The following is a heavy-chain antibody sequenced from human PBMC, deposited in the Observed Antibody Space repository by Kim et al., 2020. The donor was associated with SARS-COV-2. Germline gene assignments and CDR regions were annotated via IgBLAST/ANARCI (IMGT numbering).Heavy chain of an antibody. V-gene: IGHV3-23*01. Sequence: GGSLRLSCAASGFSFSSHAMSWVRQAPGKGLEWVSTISVSGGSTDYADSVKGRFTISRDNSKNTLYLQMNSLRAEDTAVYYCAKVNSGSYPWIDPWGQGTLVTVSA. CDR2: ISVSGGST. D-gene: IGHD3-10*01. J-gene: IGHJ5*02. CDR1: GFSFSSHA. CDR3: AKVNSGSYPWIDP.